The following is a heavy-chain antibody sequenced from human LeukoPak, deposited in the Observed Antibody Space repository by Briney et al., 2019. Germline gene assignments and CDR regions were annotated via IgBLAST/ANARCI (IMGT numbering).Heavy chain of an antibody. CDR3: ARDQYSSSSELFYYYYGMDV. V-gene: IGHV3-21*01. Sequence: GGSLRLSCAASGFTFSSYSMNWVRQAPGKGLEWVSSISSSSSYIYYADSVRGRFTISRDNAKNSLYLQMNSLRAEDTAVYYCARDQYSSSSELFYYYYGMDVWGQGTTVTVSS. D-gene: IGHD6-6*01. CDR1: GFTFSSYS. J-gene: IGHJ6*02. CDR2: ISSSSSYI.